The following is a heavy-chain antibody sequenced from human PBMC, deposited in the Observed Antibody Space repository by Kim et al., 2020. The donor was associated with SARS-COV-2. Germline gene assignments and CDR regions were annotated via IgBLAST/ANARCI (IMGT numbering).Heavy chain of an antibody. CDR2: IYHSGST. D-gene: IGHD6-13*01. CDR1: GGSISSSNW. CDR3: ARDGGAAAGRGDGMDV. V-gene: IGHV4-4*02. Sequence: SETLSLTCAVSGGSISSSNWWSWVRQPPGKGLEWIGEIYHSGSTNYNPSLKSRVTISVDKSKNQFSLKLSSVTAADTAVYYCARDGGAAAGRGDGMDVWGQGTTVTVSS. J-gene: IGHJ6*02.